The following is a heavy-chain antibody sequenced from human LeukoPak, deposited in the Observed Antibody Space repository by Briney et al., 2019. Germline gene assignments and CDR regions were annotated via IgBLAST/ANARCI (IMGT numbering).Heavy chain of an antibody. V-gene: IGHV1-2*02. Sequence: ASVKVSCKASGYTFTGYYMHWVRQAPGQGLEWMGWINPNSGGTNYAQKFQGRVTMTTDTSTSTAYMELRSLRSDDTAVYYCARMVAAAGLNWFDPWGQGTLVTVSS. J-gene: IGHJ5*02. CDR3: ARMVAAAGLNWFDP. CDR1: GYTFTGYY. D-gene: IGHD6-13*01. CDR2: INPNSGGT.